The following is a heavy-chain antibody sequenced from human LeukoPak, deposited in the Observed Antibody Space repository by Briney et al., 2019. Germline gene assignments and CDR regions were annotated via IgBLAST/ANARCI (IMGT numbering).Heavy chain of an antibody. J-gene: IGHJ4*02. D-gene: IGHD3-16*01. V-gene: IGHV3-48*03. Sequence: GGSLRLSCAASGFSFSSYEMKWVRQAPGKGLEWVSYISSSGSTKYYADSVKGRFTISRDNAKNSLYLQMNSLRAEDTALYYCAKASYDYASFDSWGQGALVTVSS. CDR1: GFSFSSYE. CDR3: AKASYDYASFDS. CDR2: ISSSGSTK.